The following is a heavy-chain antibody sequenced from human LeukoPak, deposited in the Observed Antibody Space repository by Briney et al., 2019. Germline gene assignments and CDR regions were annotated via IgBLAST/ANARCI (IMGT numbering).Heavy chain of an antibody. CDR2: IYYSGST. J-gene: IGHJ6*02. CDR1: GGSISSYY. V-gene: IGHV4-59*12. Sequence: SETLSLTCTVSGGSISSYYWSWIRQPPGKGLEWIGYIYYSGSTNYNPSLKSRVTISVDTSKNQFSLKLSSVTAADTAVYYCARAKGPYYDILTGLYYYGMDVWGQGTTVTVSS. D-gene: IGHD3-9*01. CDR3: ARAKGPYYDILTGLYYYGMDV.